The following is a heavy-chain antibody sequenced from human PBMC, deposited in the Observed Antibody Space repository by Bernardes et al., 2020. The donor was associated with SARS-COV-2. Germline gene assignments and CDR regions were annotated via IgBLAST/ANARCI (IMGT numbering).Heavy chain of an antibody. CDR1: GFTFRSYE. D-gene: IGHD6-19*01. J-gene: IGHJ6*02. Sequence: VGSLSPSCAASGFTFRSYEMNWVRQAPGQGLEWVSYISSSGSTIYYADSVKGRFTISRDNAKNSLYLQMNSLKIEDTAVYYCARDQWRPDYYYGLDVWGQGTKVTVS. CDR2: ISSSGSTI. V-gene: IGHV3-48*03. CDR3: ARDQWRPDYYYGLDV.